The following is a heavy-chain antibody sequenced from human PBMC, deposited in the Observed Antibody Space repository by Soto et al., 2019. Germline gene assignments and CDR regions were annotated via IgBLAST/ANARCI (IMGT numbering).Heavy chain of an antibody. CDR1: GGSFSSSA. Sequence: SVKVSCKSSGGSFSSSAITWVRQAPGQGLEWMGRIIPMYGTTFYAQTFQGRVTITADESTSTVYMHLSSLKSEDTASYFCATSVGAIGYRFFNMDVWGQGTTVTVS. CDR3: ATSVGAIGYRFFNMDV. J-gene: IGHJ6*02. CDR2: IIPMYGTT. V-gene: IGHV1-69*13. D-gene: IGHD5-12*01.